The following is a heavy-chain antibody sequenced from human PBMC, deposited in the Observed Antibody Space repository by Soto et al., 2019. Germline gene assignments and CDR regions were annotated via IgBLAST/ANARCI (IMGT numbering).Heavy chain of an antibody. V-gene: IGHV3-21*06. J-gene: IGHJ4*02. Sequence: GSLRLSCATSGFTFTNYIMNWVRQAPGKGLEWVSSISGIRDYIRYADSVKGRFTISRDNAKTSLYLQMNSLTAEDTAVYYCAREGVHNYTEYYFDYWGQGTLVTVSS. CDR2: ISGIRDYI. CDR3: AREGVHNYTEYYFDY. D-gene: IGHD3-10*01. CDR1: GFTFTNYI.